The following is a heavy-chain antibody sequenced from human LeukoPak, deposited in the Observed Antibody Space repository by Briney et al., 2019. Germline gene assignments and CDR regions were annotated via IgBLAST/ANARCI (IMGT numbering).Heavy chain of an antibody. CDR1: GFTFINYA. CDR2: ISGTGSGT. D-gene: IGHD5-18*01. J-gene: IGHJ6*03. Sequence: PGGSLRLSCEASGFTFINYAMTWVRQAPGKGLEWVSGISGTGSGTNYADSVKGRFTISRDNSNSTLYLQMNSLRAEDAAVYYCAKDGYSYASDYYYYYLDVWGKGTTVTVSS. CDR3: AKDGYSYASDYYYYYLDV. V-gene: IGHV3-23*01.